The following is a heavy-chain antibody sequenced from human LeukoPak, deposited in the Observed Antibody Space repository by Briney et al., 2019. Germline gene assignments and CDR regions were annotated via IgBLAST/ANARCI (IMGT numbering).Heavy chain of an antibody. CDR2: IKQDSSAT. CDR3: ARWSYSSGWFIDY. J-gene: IGHJ4*02. CDR1: GFTFSSNY. V-gene: IGHV3-7*01. Sequence: PGGSLRLSCAAPGFTFSSNYMSWVRQAPGKGLEWVANIKQDSSATAYVDSVKGRFTISRDNAKNSLYLQMNSLRAEDTAVYYCARWSYSSGWFIDYWGQGTLVTVSS. D-gene: IGHD6-19*01.